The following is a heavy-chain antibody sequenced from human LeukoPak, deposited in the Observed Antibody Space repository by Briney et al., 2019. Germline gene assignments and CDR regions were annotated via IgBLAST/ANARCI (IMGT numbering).Heavy chain of an antibody. V-gene: IGHV4-30-4*08. J-gene: IGHJ6*03. CDR1: GGSISSGDYY. Sequence: PSQTLSLTCTVSGGSISSGDYYWSWIRQPPGKGLEWIGYIYYSGSTYYNPSLKGRVTISVDTSKNQFSLKLSSVTAADTAVYYCARVCPLHYYDSSGYYYHYYYYMDVWGKGTTVTVSS. CDR3: ARVCPLHYYDSSGYYYHYYYYMDV. D-gene: IGHD3-22*01. CDR2: IYYSGST.